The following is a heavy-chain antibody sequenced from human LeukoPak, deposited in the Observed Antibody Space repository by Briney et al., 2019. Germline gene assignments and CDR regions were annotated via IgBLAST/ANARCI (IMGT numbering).Heavy chain of an antibody. CDR2: IYYSGTT. J-gene: IGHJ5*02. Sequence: PSQTLSLSCTVSGASISSDGYYWTWIRQHPGQDLEWIGYIYYSGTTYYHPTLRSQLVIAVDTSKNQFSLRLSSVAAADTAMYYWAWYSSSSISGWFDPWGQGTLVTVSS. CDR1: GASISSDGYY. V-gene: IGHV4-31*01. D-gene: IGHD6-6*01. CDR3: AWYSSSSISGWFDP.